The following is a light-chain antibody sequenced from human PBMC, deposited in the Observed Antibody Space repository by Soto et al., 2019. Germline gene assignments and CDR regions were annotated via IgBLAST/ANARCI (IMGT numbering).Light chain of an antibody. Sequence: IVMTQSPATLSVSPGERATLSCRASQNIYSNIAWYQQRPGQAPRLLIYRASTRAPGVPARVSGSGSGTEFTLTISSLQSEDFAVYSCLQYHNLWAFGRGTQVEIK. CDR2: RAS. CDR3: LQYHNLWA. J-gene: IGKJ4*02. V-gene: IGKV3-15*01. CDR1: QNIYSN.